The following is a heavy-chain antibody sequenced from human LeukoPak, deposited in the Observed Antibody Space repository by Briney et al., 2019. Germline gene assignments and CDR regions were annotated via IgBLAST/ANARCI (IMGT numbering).Heavy chain of an antibody. D-gene: IGHD4-17*01. J-gene: IGHJ4*02. CDR2: INPNSGGT. CDR1: GYTFTGYY. V-gene: IGHV1-2*02. Sequence: ASVKVSCKASGYTFTGYYVHWVRQAPGQGLEWMGWINPNSGGTNYAQKFQGRVTMTRDTSISTAYMELNRLRSDDTAVYYCARGIGDYGDSGFDYWGQGTLVTVSS. CDR3: ARGIGDYGDSGFDY.